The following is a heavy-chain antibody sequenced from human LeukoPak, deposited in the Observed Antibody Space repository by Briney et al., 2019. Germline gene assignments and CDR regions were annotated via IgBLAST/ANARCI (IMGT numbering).Heavy chain of an antibody. CDR3: ARGDYVWGSYRHLDY. Sequence: ASVKVSCKASGYTFTSYYMHWVRQAPGQGLEWMGIINPSGGSTSYAQKFQGRVTMTRDMSTSTVYMGLSSLRSEDTAVYYCARGDYVWGSYRHLDYWGQGTLVTVSS. V-gene: IGHV1-46*01. CDR1: GYTFTSYY. J-gene: IGHJ4*02. D-gene: IGHD3-16*02. CDR2: INPSGGST.